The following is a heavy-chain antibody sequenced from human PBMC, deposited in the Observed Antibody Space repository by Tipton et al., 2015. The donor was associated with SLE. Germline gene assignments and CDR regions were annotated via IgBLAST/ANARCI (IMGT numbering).Heavy chain of an antibody. V-gene: IGHV4-59*01. CDR1: GGSISSYY. Sequence: TLSLTCTVSGGSISSYYWSWIRQPPGKGLEWIGYIYYSGSTNYNPSLKSRVTISVDTSKNQFPLKLSSVTAADTAVYYCARDRRYSGYGGYFQHWGQGTLVTVSS. D-gene: IGHD5-12*01. CDR2: IYYSGST. J-gene: IGHJ1*01. CDR3: ARDRRYSGYGGYFQH.